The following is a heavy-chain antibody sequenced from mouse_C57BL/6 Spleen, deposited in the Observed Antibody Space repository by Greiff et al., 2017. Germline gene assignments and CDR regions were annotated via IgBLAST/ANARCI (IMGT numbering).Heavy chain of an antibody. J-gene: IGHJ4*01. CDR1: GYTFTSYW. Sequence: QVQLQQPGAELVMPGASVKLSCKASGYTFTSYWMPWVKQRPGQGLEWIGEIDPSDSYTNYNQKFKGKSTLTVDKSSSTAYMQLSSLTSEDAAVYSCARRGDAVVDDYAFAYWGPGASVTVS. CDR3: ARRGDAVVDDYAFAY. D-gene: IGHD1-1*01. CDR2: IDPSDSYT. V-gene: IGHV1-69*01.